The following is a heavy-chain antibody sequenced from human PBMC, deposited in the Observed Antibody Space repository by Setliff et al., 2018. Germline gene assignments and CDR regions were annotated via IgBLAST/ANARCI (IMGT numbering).Heavy chain of an antibody. CDR3: AKGGYSGSHYFDY. J-gene: IGHJ4*02. CDR1: GFTFGSYW. CDR2: ISGSGGST. V-gene: IGHV3-23*01. Sequence: GGSLRLSCAASGFTFGSYWMTWVRQAPEKGLEWVSSISGSGGSTYYADSVKGRFTISRDNSNNALYLQMNSLRAEDTAIYYCAKGGYSGSHYFDYWGQGTLVTVSS. D-gene: IGHD1-26*01.